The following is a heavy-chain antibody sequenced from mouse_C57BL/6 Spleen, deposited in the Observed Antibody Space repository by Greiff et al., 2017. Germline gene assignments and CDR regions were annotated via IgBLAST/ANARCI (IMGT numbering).Heavy chain of an antibody. D-gene: IGHD1-1*01. V-gene: IGHV1-26*01. J-gene: IGHJ3*01. CDR1: GYTFTDYY. CDR3: ARNPIYYGSSYGFAY. Sequence: VQLQQSGPELVKPGASVKISCKASGYTFTDYYMNWVKQSHGKSLEWIGDINPNNGGTSYNQKFKGKATLTVDKSSSTAYMELRSLTSEDSAVYYCARNPIYYGSSYGFAYWGQGTLVTVSA. CDR2: INPNNGGT.